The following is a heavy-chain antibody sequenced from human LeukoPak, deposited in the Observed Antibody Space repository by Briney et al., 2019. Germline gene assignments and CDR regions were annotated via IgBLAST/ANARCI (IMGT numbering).Heavy chain of an antibody. CDR3: ARDRGGARGAFDI. D-gene: IGHD2-15*01. J-gene: IGHJ3*02. CDR1: GGSISSYY. V-gene: IGHV4-59*01. Sequence: PSETLSLTCTVSGGSISSYYWSWIRQPPGKGLEWIGYIYYSGSTNYNPSLKSRVTISVDTSKNQFSLKLSSVTAADTAVYYCARDRGGARGAFDIWGQGTMVTVSS. CDR2: IYYSGST.